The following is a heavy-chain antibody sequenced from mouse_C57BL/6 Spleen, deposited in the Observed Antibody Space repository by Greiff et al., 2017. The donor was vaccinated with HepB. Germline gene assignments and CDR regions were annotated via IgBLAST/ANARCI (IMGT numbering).Heavy chain of an antibody. CDR2: IYPGDGDT. CDR3: AREVTGTYFDY. CDR1: GYAFSSYW. D-gene: IGHD4-1*01. V-gene: IGHV1-80*01. J-gene: IGHJ2*01. Sequence: VQLVESGAELVKPGASVKISCKASGYAFSSYWMNWVKQRPGKGLEWIGQIYPGDGDTNYNGKFKGKATLTANKSTSTAYMQLSSLTSEDSAVYFCAREVTGTYFDYWGQGTTLTVSS.